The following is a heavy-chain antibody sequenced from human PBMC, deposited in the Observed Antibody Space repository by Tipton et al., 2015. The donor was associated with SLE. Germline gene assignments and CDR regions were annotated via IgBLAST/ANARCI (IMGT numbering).Heavy chain of an antibody. Sequence: TLSLTCTVSGGSISSYYWSWIRQPPGKGLEWIGSIYHSGSTYYNPSLKSRVTISVDTSKNQFSLRLSSVTAADTAVYYCASEMGIPPDYWGQGTLVTVSS. V-gene: IGHV4-59*01. J-gene: IGHJ4*02. CDR1: GGSISSYY. CDR3: ASEMGIPPDY. D-gene: IGHD7-27*01. CDR2: IYHSGST.